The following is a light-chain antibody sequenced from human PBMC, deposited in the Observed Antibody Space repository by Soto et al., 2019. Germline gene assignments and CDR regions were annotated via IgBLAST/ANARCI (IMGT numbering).Light chain of an antibody. J-gene: IGKJ1*01. CDR2: GAS. V-gene: IGKV3-15*01. CDR3: QQYNNWPRT. Sequence: EIVMTQSPATRSVSPGERATLSCRASQSVSSNFAWYQQKPGQAPRLLIFGASTRATGIPARFSGGGSGTEFTLTISSLQSEDFAVYYCQQYNNWPRTFGQGTKVEI. CDR1: QSVSSN.